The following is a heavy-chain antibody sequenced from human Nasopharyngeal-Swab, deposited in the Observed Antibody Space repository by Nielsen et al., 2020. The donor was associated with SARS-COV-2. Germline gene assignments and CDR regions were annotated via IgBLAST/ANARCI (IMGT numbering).Heavy chain of an antibody. CDR3: ARAAAGTYRNWFDP. D-gene: IGHD6-13*01. Sequence: EGPRGRLEWVAVISYDGSNKYYADSVKGRFTISRDNSKNTLYLQMNSLRAEDTAVYYCARAAAGTYRNWFDPWGQGTLVTVSS. V-gene: IGHV3-30-3*01. J-gene: IGHJ5*02. CDR2: ISYDGSNK.